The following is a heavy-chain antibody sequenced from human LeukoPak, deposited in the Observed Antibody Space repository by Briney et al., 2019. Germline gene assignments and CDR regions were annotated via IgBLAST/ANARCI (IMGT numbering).Heavy chain of an antibody. J-gene: IGHJ4*02. D-gene: IGHD5-24*01. CDR3: ARSGIEMATIY. CDR1: GYTFTSYD. CDR2: MNPNSGNT. Sequence: ASVKVSCKASGYTFTSYDINWVRQATGQGLEWMGWMNPNSGNTNYAQKLQGRVTMTTDTSTSTAYMELRSLRSDDTAVYYCARSGIEMATIYWGQGTLVTVSS. V-gene: IGHV1-18*01.